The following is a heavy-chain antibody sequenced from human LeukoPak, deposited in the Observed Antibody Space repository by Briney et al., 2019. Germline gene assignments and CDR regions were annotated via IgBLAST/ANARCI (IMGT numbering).Heavy chain of an antibody. CDR3: AKGLNNGNYPDFDH. CDR2: VTGNGGSK. V-gene: IGHV3-23*01. D-gene: IGHD1-26*01. CDR1: GFSFSSYA. J-gene: IGHJ4*02. Sequence: QAGGSLRLSCEVSGFSFSSYAMSWVRHAPGSGMEWVSAVTGNGGSKYFADSVRGRFTISRDNSKNTLYLQMNSLRAEDTAVYYCAKGLNNGNYPDFDHWGQGTLVTVSS.